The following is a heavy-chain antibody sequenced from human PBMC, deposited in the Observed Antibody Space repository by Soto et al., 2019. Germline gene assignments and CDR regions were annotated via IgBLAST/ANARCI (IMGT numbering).Heavy chain of an antibody. CDR2: INAGNGNT. V-gene: IGHV1-3*01. CDR1: GYTFTSYA. Sequence: ASVKVSCKASGYTFTSYAIHWVRQAPGQRLEWMGWINAGNGNTKYSQKFQGRVTITRDTSASTAYMELSSLRSEDTAVYYCARCPRWGSSSWYEPDYWGQGALVPVAS. CDR3: ARCPRWGSSSWYEPDY. D-gene: IGHD6-13*01. J-gene: IGHJ4*02.